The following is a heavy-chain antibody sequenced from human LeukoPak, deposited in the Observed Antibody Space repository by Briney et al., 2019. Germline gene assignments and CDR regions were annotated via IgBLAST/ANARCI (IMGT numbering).Heavy chain of an antibody. CDR1: GFTFSSYN. D-gene: IGHD6-6*01. Sequence: GGSPRLSCAASGFTFSSYNMNWVRQAPGKGLEWVSYISSSRSYINYADSVKGRFTISRDNAKNSLYLQMNSLRAEDTAVYYCARDLRSSRCIDYWGQGTLVTVSS. J-gene: IGHJ4*02. V-gene: IGHV3-21*01. CDR3: ARDLRSSRCIDY. CDR2: ISSSRSYI.